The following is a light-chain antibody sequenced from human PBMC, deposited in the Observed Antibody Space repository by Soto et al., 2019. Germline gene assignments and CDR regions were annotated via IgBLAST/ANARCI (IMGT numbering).Light chain of an antibody. Sequence: EIVLTQSPGTLSLSPGERATLSCRASQSLNGSSLAWYQQKPDQAPRLLIKYASTSATGDLDRISCSGSRTYFSGDRSRLAPEDFAVFYCLVFGRLPWTFGQGTKVEI. CDR2: YAS. J-gene: IGKJ1*01. CDR1: QSLNGSS. CDR3: LVFGRLPWT. V-gene: IGKV3-20*01.